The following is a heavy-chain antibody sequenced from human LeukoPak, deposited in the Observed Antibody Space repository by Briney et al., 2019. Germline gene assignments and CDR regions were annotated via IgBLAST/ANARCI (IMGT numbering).Heavy chain of an antibody. CDR1: GFSFSSYG. CDR2: ISGSGGTT. J-gene: IGHJ4*02. CDR3: AKTNGYYSD. Sequence: GGSLRLSCAASGFSFSSYGINWVRQAPGKGLEWVSGISGSGGTTYYADSVKGRFTISRDNSKNSLSLQVSSLRAEDTAVYYCAKTNGYYSDWGQGTLVTVSS. V-gene: IGHV3-23*01. D-gene: IGHD3-22*01.